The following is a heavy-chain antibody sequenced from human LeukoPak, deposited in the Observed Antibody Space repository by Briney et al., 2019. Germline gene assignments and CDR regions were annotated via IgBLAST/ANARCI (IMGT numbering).Heavy chain of an antibody. CDR3: ARDGVEFYNWFDP. Sequence: GGSLRLSCAASGFTFDDYGMSWVRQVPGKGLVWVSRINSDGSSTTYADSVKGRFTISRDNAKNTLYLQMNSLRAEDTAVYYCARDGVEFYNWFDPWGQGTLVTVSS. CDR2: INSDGSST. J-gene: IGHJ5*02. D-gene: IGHD2-21*01. CDR1: GFTFDDYG. V-gene: IGHV3-74*01.